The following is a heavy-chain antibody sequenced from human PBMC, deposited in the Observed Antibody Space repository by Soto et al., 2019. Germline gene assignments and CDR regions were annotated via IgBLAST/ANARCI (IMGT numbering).Heavy chain of an antibody. CDR1: GFTFSSYG. CDR3: ARESASYHSDY. Sequence: QVQLVQSGGGVVQPGRSLRLSCAASGFTFSSYGMHWVRQAPGKGLEWVSAIWFDGSNKYYADSVKGRFTISRDNSKNTLYVQMSSLRAEDTAVDYCARESASYHSDYWGQGALVTVSS. D-gene: IGHD1-26*01. V-gene: IGHV3-33*01. J-gene: IGHJ4*02. CDR2: IWFDGSNK.